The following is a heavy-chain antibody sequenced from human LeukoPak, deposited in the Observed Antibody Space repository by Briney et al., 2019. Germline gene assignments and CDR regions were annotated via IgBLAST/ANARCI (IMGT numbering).Heavy chain of an antibody. CDR3: ARHSVGGEAYSDY. CDR2: IYYSGST. CDR1: GGSISSYY. Sequence: PSETLSLTCTVSGGSISSYYWSWVRQPPGKGLEWIGYIYYSGSTNYNPSLKSRVTISVDTSKNQFSLKLSSVTAADTAVYYCARHSVGGEAYSDYWGQGTLVTVSS. D-gene: IGHD2-21*01. J-gene: IGHJ4*02. V-gene: IGHV4-59*08.